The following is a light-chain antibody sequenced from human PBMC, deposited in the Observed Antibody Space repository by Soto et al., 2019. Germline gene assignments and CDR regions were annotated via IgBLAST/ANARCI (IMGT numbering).Light chain of an antibody. CDR1: SSDVGAYNY. J-gene: IGLJ2*01. CDR2: EVT. CDR3: NSYAGSNNLV. V-gene: IGLV2-8*01. Sequence: QSALTQPPSASGSPGQSVTISCTGTSSDVGAYNYVSWYQQHPGEVPKLLIDEVTQRPSGVPDRFSGSKSGNTASLTVSGRQAEDEADYYCNSYAGSNNLVFGGGTKLTVL.